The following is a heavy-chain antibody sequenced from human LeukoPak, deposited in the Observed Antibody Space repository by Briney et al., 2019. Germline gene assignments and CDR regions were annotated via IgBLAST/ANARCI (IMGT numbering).Heavy chain of an antibody. CDR2: IWYDGSNK. D-gene: IGHD2-2*01. Sequence: GRSLRLSCAASGFTFSSYGMHWVRQAPGKGLEWVAVIWYDGSNKYYADSVKGRFTISRDNSKNTLHLQMNSLRAEDTAVYYCARDPGRVPAAMGAFDIWGQGTMVTVSS. J-gene: IGHJ3*02. CDR1: GFTFSSYG. V-gene: IGHV3-33*01. CDR3: ARDPGRVPAAMGAFDI.